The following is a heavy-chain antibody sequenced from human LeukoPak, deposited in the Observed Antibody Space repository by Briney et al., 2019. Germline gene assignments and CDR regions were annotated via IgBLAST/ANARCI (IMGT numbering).Heavy chain of an antibody. CDR2: ISSSSSTI. J-gene: IGHJ4*02. V-gene: IGHV3-48*01. CDR1: GFTFSSYS. D-gene: IGHD3-22*01. Sequence: GGSLRLSCAASGFTFSSYSMNWVRQAPGKGLEWVSYISSSSSTIYYADSVKGRFTISRDNAKNSLYPQMNSLRAEDTAVYYCARGPKGEYYDSSGYYYYYWGQGTLVTVSS. CDR3: ARGPKGEYYDSSGYYYYY.